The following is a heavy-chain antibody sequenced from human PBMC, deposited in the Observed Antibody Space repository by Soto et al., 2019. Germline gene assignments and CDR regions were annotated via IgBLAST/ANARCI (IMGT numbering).Heavy chain of an antibody. CDR3: GKGPGYYGMDV. CDR2: INHSGST. J-gene: IGHJ6*02. V-gene: IGHV4-34*01. CDR1: GGSFSGYY. Sequence: SETLSLTCAVYGGSFSGYYWSWIRQPPGKGLEWIGEINHSGSTNYNPSLKSRVTISVDTSKNQFSLKLSSVTAADTAVYYCGKGPGYYGMDVWGQGTTVTVSS.